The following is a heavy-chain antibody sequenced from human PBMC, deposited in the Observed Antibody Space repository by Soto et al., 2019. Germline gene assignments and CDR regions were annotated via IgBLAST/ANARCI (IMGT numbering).Heavy chain of an antibody. V-gene: IGHV3-7*01. CDR1: GFTFSSYW. D-gene: IGHD2-2*01. CDR2: IKQDGSEK. J-gene: IGHJ4*02. Sequence: GGSLRLSCAASGFTFSSYWMSWVRQAPGKGLEWVANIKQDGSEKYYVDSVKGRFTISRDNAKNSLYLQMNSLRAEDTAVYYCARDGPTNAYNIVVVPAATNDYWGQGTLVTVSS. CDR3: ARDGPTNAYNIVVVPAATNDY.